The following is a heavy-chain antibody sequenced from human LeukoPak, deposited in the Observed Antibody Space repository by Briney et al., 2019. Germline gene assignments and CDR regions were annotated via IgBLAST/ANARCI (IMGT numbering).Heavy chain of an antibody. CDR1: GGTFSSYA. D-gene: IGHD3-22*01. CDR2: IIPIFGTA. CDR3: ASSYDSSGYSYYFDF. Sequence: SVKVSCKASGGTFSSYAISWVRQAPGQGLEWMGGIIPIFGTANYAQKFQGRVTITADESTSTAYMELSSLRSEDTAVYYCASSYDSSGYSYYFDFWGRGTLVTVSS. J-gene: IGHJ4*02. V-gene: IGHV1-69*01.